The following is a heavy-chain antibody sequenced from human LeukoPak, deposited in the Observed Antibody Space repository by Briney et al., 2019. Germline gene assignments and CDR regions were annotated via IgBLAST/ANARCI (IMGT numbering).Heavy chain of an antibody. Sequence: SETLSLTCTVSGGSISSYYWSWIRQPAGEGLEWIGRIYTSGSTNYNPSLKSRVTISVDKSKNQFSLKLSSVTAADTAVYYCARVRRDGYLFDYWGQGTLVTVSS. J-gene: IGHJ4*02. D-gene: IGHD5-24*01. V-gene: IGHV4-4*07. CDR2: IYTSGST. CDR3: ARVRRDGYLFDY. CDR1: GGSISSYY.